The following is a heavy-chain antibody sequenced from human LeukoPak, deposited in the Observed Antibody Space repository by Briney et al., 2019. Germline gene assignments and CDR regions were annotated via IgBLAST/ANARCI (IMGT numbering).Heavy chain of an antibody. J-gene: IGHJ6*02. CDR1: GYTFTSYD. V-gene: IGHV1-8*01. D-gene: IGHD3-9*01. CDR2: MNPNSGNT. Sequence: ASVKVSCKASGYTFTSYDINWVRQATGQGLEWMGWMNPNSGNTGYAQKFQGRVTMTRNTSISTAYMELSSLRSEDTAVYYCARGRYYDILTGYYFTEEDVWGQGTTVTVSS. CDR3: ARGRYYDILTGYYFTEEDV.